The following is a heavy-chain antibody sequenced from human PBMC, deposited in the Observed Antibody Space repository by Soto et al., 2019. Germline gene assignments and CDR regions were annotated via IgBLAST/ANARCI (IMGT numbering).Heavy chain of an antibody. CDR3: VIFEVADTWWFYP. CDR1: GGSISSYY. CDR2: VHHSWGS. Sequence: SETLSLTCTVSGGSISSYYWSWFRQSPGKRMEWIGYVHHSWGSSYNPSLQSRVTISVDTSKNQFSLRLSSVTAADTAVYYCVIFEVADTWWFYPCGLRNLVPVSS. D-gene: IGHD6-19*01. V-gene: IGHV4-59*01. J-gene: IGHJ5*01.